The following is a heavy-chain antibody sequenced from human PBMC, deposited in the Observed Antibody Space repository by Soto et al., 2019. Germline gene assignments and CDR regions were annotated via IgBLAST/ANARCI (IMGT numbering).Heavy chain of an antibody. Sequence: SETLSLTCAVYGGSFSGYYWSWIRQPPGKGLEWTGEINHSGSTNYNPSLKSRVTISVDTSKNQFSLKLSSVTAADTAVYYCARGLAVAAYYYYYGMDVWGQGTTVTVSS. CDR2: INHSGST. D-gene: IGHD2-15*01. CDR3: ARGLAVAAYYYYYGMDV. V-gene: IGHV4-34*01. CDR1: GGSFSGYY. J-gene: IGHJ6*02.